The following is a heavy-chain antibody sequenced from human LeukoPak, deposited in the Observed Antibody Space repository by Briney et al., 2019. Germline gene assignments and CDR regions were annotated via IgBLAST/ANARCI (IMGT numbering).Heavy chain of an antibody. Sequence: SETLSLTCTVSGGSISSYYWSWIRQPPGKVLEWIGYIYYSGSTNYNPSLKSRVTISVDTSKNQFSLKLSSVTAADTAVYYCARVGSSWPRSGYYYYMDVWGKGTTVTVSS. D-gene: IGHD6-13*01. V-gene: IGHV4-59*01. J-gene: IGHJ6*03. CDR1: GGSISSYY. CDR3: ARVGSSWPRSGYYYYMDV. CDR2: IYYSGST.